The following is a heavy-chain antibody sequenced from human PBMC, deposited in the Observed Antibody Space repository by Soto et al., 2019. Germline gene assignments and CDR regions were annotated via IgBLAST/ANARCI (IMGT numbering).Heavy chain of an antibody. CDR2: IKQDGSEK. D-gene: IGHD4-17*01. CDR1: GFTFSSYW. V-gene: IGHV3-7*01. J-gene: IGHJ6*02. Sequence: GGSLRLSCVASGFTFSSYWMNWVRQAPGKGLEWVANIKQDGSEKYYVDSVKGRFTISRDNAKNSPYLQMNSLRAEDTAMYYCARGRDYGLNYGLDVWGQGTTVTVSS. CDR3: ARGRDYGLNYGLDV.